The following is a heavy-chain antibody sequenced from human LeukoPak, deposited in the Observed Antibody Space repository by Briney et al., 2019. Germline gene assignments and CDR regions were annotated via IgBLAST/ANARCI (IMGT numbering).Heavy chain of an antibody. V-gene: IGHV4-31*03. J-gene: IGHJ6*03. Sequence: PSETLSLTCTVSGGSISSGGYYWSWIRQHPGKGLEWIGYIYYSGSTYYNPSLKSRVTISVDTSKNQFSLKLSSATAADTAVYYCARVGAAAGMFNHYYYYYYMDVWGKGTTVTVSS. CDR3: ARVGAAAGMFNHYYYYYYMDV. D-gene: IGHD6-13*01. CDR2: IYYSGST. CDR1: GGSISSGGYY.